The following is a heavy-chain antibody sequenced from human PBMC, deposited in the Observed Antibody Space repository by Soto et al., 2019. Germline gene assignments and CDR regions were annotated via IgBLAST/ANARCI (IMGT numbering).Heavy chain of an antibody. CDR1: GDRISSYD. CDR3: AREYTPMAYTWFDP. V-gene: IGHV4-59*01. J-gene: IGHJ5*02. D-gene: IGHD5-18*01. Sequence: SGSMSLASTVCGDRISSYDWSGIRQPPGKGLEWIGYIYYNGSTNYNPSLKSRVTISVDTSKNQFSLKLRSVTAADTAVYYCAREYTPMAYTWFDPWGQGTPVPVS. CDR2: IYYNGST.